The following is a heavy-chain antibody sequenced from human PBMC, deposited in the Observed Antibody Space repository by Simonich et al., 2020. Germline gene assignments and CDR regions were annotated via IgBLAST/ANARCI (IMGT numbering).Heavy chain of an antibody. Sequence: QVQLVQSGAEVKKPGASVKVSCKASGYNFTGYYMHWVRQAPGQGLEWMRWINPNSGGTNYAQKLQGRVTMTRDTSISTAYMELSRLRSDDTAVYYCARGRLTGDKGAFDIWGQGTMVTVSS. CDR3: ARGRLTGDKGAFDI. V-gene: IGHV1-2*02. J-gene: IGHJ3*02. CDR1: GYNFTGYY. CDR2: INPNSGGT. D-gene: IGHD7-27*01.